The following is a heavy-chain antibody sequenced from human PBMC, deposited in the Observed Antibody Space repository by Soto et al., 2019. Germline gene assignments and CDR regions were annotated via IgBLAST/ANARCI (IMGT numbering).Heavy chain of an antibody. CDR3: ARGIKQWLVRGPPHFDY. D-gene: IGHD6-19*01. V-gene: IGHV4-39*01. J-gene: IGHJ4*02. CDR2: IYYSGST. CDR1: GGSISSSSYY. Sequence: QLQLQESGPGLVKPSETLSLTCTVSGGSISSSSYYWGWIRQPPGKGLEWIGSIYYSGSTYYNPSLKGRVTISVDTSKTQFSLKLSSVTAADTAVYYCARGIKQWLVRGPPHFDYWGQGTLVTVSS.